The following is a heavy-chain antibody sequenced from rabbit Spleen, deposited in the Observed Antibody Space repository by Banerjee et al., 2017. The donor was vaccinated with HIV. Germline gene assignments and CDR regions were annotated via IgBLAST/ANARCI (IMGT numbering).Heavy chain of an antibody. J-gene: IGHJ4*01. D-gene: IGHD5-1*01. V-gene: IGHV1S45*01. CDR2: IDTGSSGFT. CDR3: ASGGSWNYLYLNL. CDR1: GFSLSGNYY. Sequence: QEQLEESGGDLVKPGASLTLTCTASGFSLSGNYYMCWVRQAPGKGLEWIACIDTGSSGFTYFASWAKGRFTISKASSTTVTLQMTSLTAADTATYFCASGGSWNYLYLNLWGQGTLVTVS.